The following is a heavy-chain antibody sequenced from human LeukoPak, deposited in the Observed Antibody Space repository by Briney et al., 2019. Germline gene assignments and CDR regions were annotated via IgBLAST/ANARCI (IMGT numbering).Heavy chain of an antibody. CDR1: GGTFSSYA. V-gene: IGHV1-69*13. D-gene: IGHD1-26*01. CDR3: ARDRIVGASPRRYYYYYMDV. Sequence: ASVKVSCKASGGTFSSYAISWVRQAPGQGLEWMGGIIPIFGTANYAQKFQGRVTITADESTSTAYMELSSLRSGDTAVYYCARDRIVGASPRRYYYYYMDVWGKGTTVTISS. CDR2: IIPIFGTA. J-gene: IGHJ6*03.